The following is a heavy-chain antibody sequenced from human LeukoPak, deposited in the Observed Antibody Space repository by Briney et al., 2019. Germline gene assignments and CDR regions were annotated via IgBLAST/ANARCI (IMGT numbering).Heavy chain of an antibody. Sequence: ASVKVSCKASGYTFTSYDINWVRQATGQGLELMGWMNPNSGNTGYAQKFQGRVTMTRNTSISTAYMELSSLRSEDTAVYYCARGLRFGIVGAGLGYWGQGTLVTVSS. CDR2: MNPNSGNT. J-gene: IGHJ4*02. CDR1: GYTFTSYD. D-gene: IGHD1-26*01. V-gene: IGHV1-8*01. CDR3: ARGLRFGIVGAGLGY.